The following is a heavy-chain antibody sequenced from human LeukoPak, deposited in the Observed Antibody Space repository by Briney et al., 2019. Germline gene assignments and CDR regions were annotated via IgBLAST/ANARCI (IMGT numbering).Heavy chain of an antibody. Sequence: SQTLSLTCTVSGGSISSGSYYWSWIRQPAGKGLEWIGRIYTRGSTNYNPSLKSRVTISVDTSKNQFSLKLSSVTAADTAVYYCARGMRIGTAYGDPRAEYFQHWGQGTLVTVSS. D-gene: IGHD4-17*01. V-gene: IGHV4-61*02. J-gene: IGHJ1*01. CDR2: IYTRGST. CDR1: GGSISSGSYY. CDR3: ARGMRIGTAYGDPRAEYFQH.